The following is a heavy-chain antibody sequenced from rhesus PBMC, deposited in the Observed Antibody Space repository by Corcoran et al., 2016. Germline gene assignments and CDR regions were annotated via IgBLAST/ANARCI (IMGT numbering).Heavy chain of an antibody. J-gene: IGHJ4*01. Sequence: QVQLQESGPGLVKPSETLSLTGAVSGYSISSGYYWRWLRQPPGKGLEWIAYITYSGTTSYNPSLKSRVAISRDTSKNQFSLNLRSVTAADTAVYYCARGWNGDYWGQGILVTVSS. D-gene: IGHD1-14*01. CDR3: ARGWNGDY. V-gene: IGHV4-122*02. CDR1: GYSISSGYY. CDR2: ITYSGTT.